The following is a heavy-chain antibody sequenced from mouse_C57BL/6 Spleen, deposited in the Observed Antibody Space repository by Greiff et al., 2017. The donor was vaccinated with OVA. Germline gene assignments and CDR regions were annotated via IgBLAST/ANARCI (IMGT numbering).Heavy chain of an antibody. J-gene: IGHJ2*01. CDR1: GFTFSSYA. V-gene: IGHV5-9-1*02. Sequence: EVKVEESGAGLVKPGGSLKLSCAASGFTFSSYAMSWVRQTPEKRLEWVAYISSGGDYIYYADTVKGRFTISRDNARNTLYLQMSSLKSEDTAMYYCTRDRGYYGSSDFDYWGQGTTLTVSS. CDR2: ISSGGDYI. D-gene: IGHD1-1*01. CDR3: TRDRGYYGSSDFDY.